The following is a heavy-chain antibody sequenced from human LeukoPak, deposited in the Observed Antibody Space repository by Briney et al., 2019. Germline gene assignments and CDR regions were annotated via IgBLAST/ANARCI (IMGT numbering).Heavy chain of an antibody. Sequence: ASVTVSFKASGYTFTSYGISWVRQAPGQWLEWMGWISAYNGNTNYAQKLQGRVTMTTDTSTSTAYMELRSLRSDDTAVYYCAREVVGATVGNWFDPWGQGTLVTVSS. D-gene: IGHD1-26*01. CDR1: GYTFTSYG. CDR3: AREVVGATVGNWFDP. V-gene: IGHV1-18*01. CDR2: ISAYNGNT. J-gene: IGHJ5*02.